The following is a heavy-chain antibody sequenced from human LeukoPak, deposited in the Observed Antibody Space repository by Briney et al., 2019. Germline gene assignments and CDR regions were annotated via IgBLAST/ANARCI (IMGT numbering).Heavy chain of an antibody. V-gene: IGHV3-21*01. J-gene: IGHJ6*04. CDR3: ARDWWGAPRGIVVVPAAIRTGLDV. Sequence: PGGSLRLSRAASGFTFSSYSMSWVRQAPGKGLEWVSSISSSSSYIYYADSVKGRFTISRDNAKNSLYLQMNSLRAEDAAVYYCARDWWGAPRGIVVVPAAIRTGLDVWGKGTTVTVSS. D-gene: IGHD2-2*02. CDR1: GFTFSSYS. CDR2: ISSSSSYI.